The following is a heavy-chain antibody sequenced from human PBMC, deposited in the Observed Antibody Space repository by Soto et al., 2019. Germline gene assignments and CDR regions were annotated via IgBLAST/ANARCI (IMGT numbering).Heavy chain of an antibody. V-gene: IGHV3-7*03. CDR3: AAGYCGGDCLLGVTYYYYGMDV. J-gene: IGHJ6*02. CDR2: IKQDGSEK. Sequence: PGGSLRLSCAASGFTFSTYWMSWVRQAPGKGLEWVANIKQDGSEKYYVDSVKGRFTISRDNAKNSLYLQMNSLRAEDTAVYYCAAGYCGGDCLLGVTYYYYGMDVWGQGTTVTVSS. D-gene: IGHD2-21*02. CDR1: GFTFSTYW.